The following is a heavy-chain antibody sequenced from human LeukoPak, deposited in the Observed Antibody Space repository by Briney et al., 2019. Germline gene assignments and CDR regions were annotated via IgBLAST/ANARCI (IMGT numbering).Heavy chain of an antibody. CDR3: ARVSCSGGSCYGWDHRYFDL. CDR1: GVSISSGDYY. V-gene: IGHV4-30-4*02. Sequence: PSETLSLTCTVSGVSISSGDYYWSWIRQPPGKGLEWIGYIYYSGSTYYNPSLKSRVTISVDTSKNQFSLKLSSVTAADTAVYYCARVSCSGGSCYGWDHRYFDLWGRGTLVTVSS. D-gene: IGHD2-15*01. CDR2: IYYSGST. J-gene: IGHJ2*01.